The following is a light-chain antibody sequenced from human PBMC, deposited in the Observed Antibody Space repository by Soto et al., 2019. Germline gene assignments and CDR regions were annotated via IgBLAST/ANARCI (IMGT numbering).Light chain of an antibody. CDR1: TSDVGGYNF. CDR2: EVS. J-gene: IGLJ1*01. Sequence: QSALTQPASVSGSPGQSITISCTGTTSDVGGYNFVSWYQLHPGKAPKLMIFEVSNRPSGVSNRFSGSKSSNTASLTISGLQAEDEADYYCSSYTSSGTRVFGTGTKLTVL. CDR3: SSYTSSGTRV. V-gene: IGLV2-14*01.